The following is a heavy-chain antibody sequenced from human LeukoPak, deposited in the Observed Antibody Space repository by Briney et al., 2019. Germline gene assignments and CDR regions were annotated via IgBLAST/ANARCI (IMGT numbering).Heavy chain of an antibody. CDR1: GFTFSSYA. Sequence: GGSLRLSCAASGFTFSSYAMSWVRQAPGKGLEWVSAIGTAGDTYYTGSVKGRFTISRENAKNSLYLQMNSLRAGDTAVYYCARVAKERVGGVYYFDYWGQGTLVTASS. CDR2: IGTAGDT. D-gene: IGHD1-1*01. J-gene: IGHJ4*02. CDR3: ARVAKERVGGVYYFDY. V-gene: IGHV3-13*01.